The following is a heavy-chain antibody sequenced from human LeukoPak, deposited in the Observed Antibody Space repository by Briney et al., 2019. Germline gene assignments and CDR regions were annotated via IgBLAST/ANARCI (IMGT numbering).Heavy chain of an antibody. Sequence: GGSLRLSCAASGFTFSSYDMHWVRQATGKGLEWVSAIGTAGDTYYPGFVKGRFTISRENAKNSLYLQMNSLRAGDTAVYYCARVGIVSDAFDIWGQGTMVTVSS. V-gene: IGHV3-13*01. CDR3: ARVGIVSDAFDI. D-gene: IGHD3-22*01. CDR1: GFTFSSYD. CDR2: IGTAGDT. J-gene: IGHJ3*02.